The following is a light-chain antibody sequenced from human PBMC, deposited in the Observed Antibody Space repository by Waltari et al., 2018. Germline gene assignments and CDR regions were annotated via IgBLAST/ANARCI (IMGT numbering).Light chain of an antibody. CDR1: QSVGRY. V-gene: IGKV3-20*01. J-gene: IGKJ1*01. CDR2: GAY. CDR3: QKYESLPAT. Sequence: EIVLTQSPGTLSLSPGERATLSCRASQSVGRYLAWYQQKPGQAPRLLIYGAYSRATGIPDRFSCSGSGTAFSLTISILEPEDFAVYYCQKYESLPATFGQGTKVEI.